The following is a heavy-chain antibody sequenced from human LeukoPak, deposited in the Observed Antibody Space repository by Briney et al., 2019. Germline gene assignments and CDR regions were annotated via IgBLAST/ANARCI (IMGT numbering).Heavy chain of an antibody. J-gene: IGHJ4*02. CDR1: GGTFSSYA. CDR2: IITIFGAA. Sequence: SLKASCKAAGGTFSSYAISWVRQSPRQGLEWMRGIITIFGAANYAQKFQGRVMITADESTSTAYMELSSLRSEDTGVYYCASPLCTDGYNCPLDYWGQGTLVTVSS. D-gene: IGHD5-24*01. CDR3: ASPLCTDGYNCPLDY. V-gene: IGHV1-69*13.